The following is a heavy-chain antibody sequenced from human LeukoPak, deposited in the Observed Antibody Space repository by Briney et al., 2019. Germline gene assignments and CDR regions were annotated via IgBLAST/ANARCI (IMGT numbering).Heavy chain of an antibody. CDR2: ISWNSGSI. CDR1: GFTFSSYA. V-gene: IGHV3-9*01. Sequence: GGSLRLSCAASGFTFSSYAMSWVRQAPGKGLEWVSGISWNSGSIGYADSVKGRFTISRDNAKNSLYLQMNSLRAEDTALYYCAKLGIGSSWYYFDYWGQGTLVTVSS. D-gene: IGHD6-13*01. CDR3: AKLGIGSSWYYFDY. J-gene: IGHJ4*02.